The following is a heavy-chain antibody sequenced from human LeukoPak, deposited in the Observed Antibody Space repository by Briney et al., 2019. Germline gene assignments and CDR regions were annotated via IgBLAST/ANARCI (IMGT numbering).Heavy chain of an antibody. J-gene: IGHJ3*02. CDR1: GFTFSTFA. V-gene: IGHV3-23*01. CDR3: AKDRGGGLWDAFHI. CDR2: ISGSAGAA. Sequence: PGGSLRLSCAASGFTFSTFAMTWVRQAPGKGLEWVSGISGSAGAAYYADSVKGRFTISRDNSKNTLYLQMNSLRAEDTAVYYCAKDRGGGLWDAFHIWGQGTMVTVFS. D-gene: IGHD3-10*01.